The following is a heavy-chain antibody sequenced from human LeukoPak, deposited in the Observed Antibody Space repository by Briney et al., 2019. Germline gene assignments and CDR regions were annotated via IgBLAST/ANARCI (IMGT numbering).Heavy chain of an antibody. CDR1: GFTFSSYA. D-gene: IGHD3-3*01. CDR2: ISGSGGST. J-gene: IGHJ4*02. V-gene: IGHV3-23*01. CDR3: AKAGSDFWSGYYSTSNFDY. Sequence: PGGSLRLSCAASGFTFSSYAMSWVRQAPGKGLEWVSAISGSGGSTYYADSVKGRFTISRDNSKNTLYLQMNSLRAEDTAVYYCAKAGSDFWSGYYSTSNFDYWGQGTLVTVSS.